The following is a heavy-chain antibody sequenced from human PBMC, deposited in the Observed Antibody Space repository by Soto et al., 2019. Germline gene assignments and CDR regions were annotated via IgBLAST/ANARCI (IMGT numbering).Heavy chain of an antibody. J-gene: IGHJ4*02. Sequence: SETLSLTCTVSGGSISSGGYYWSCIRQPPGKGLEWIGYIYYSGSTYYNPSLKSRVTISVDTSKNQFSLKLSSVTAAGTAVYYCARVGSYYFDYWGQGTLVTVS. CDR1: GGSISSGGYY. CDR2: IYYSGST. CDR3: ARVGSYYFDY. V-gene: IGHV4-30-4*01.